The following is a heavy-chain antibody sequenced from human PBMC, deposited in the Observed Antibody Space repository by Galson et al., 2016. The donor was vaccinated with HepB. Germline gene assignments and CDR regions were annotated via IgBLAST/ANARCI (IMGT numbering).Heavy chain of an antibody. CDR2: IYSGGAT. D-gene: IGHD1-26*01. V-gene: IGHV3-53*05. J-gene: IGHJ4*02. CDR1: GFTVTRSY. Sequence: SLRLSCAASGFTVTRSYMSWVRQAPGQGLEWVSVIYSGGATYYTDSVRGRFTISRDESKNTLFLQRDSLRPKDTAAYYCARGLVGSTTAFDSWGQGTLVAVSS. CDR3: ARGLVGSTTAFDS.